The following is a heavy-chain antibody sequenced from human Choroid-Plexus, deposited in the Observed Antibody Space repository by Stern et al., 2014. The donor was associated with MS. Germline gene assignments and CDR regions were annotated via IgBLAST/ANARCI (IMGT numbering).Heavy chain of an antibody. D-gene: IGHD1-1*01. CDR2: VYYSGKT. CDR1: GGSISGYY. CDR3: ARDSTAWSPSFDY. V-gene: IGHV4-59*01. J-gene: IGHJ4*02. Sequence: QLQLQESGPGLVKPSETLSLTCAVSGGSISGYYWNWIRQSPGKGLEWIGSVYYSGKTNYNPSLNGRVTISLDTSKSQFSLRLSSVTAGDTAVYYCARDSTAWSPSFDYWGQGTLVTVSS.